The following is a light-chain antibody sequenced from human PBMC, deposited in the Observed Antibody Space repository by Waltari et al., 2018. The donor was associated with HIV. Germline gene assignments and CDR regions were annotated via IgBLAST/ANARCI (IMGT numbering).Light chain of an antibody. CDR1: SSAIGTYTP. CDR2: EDN. Sequence: QSALTQPASMSGSPGQSITISCTGTSSAIGTYTPVSWFQQHPGQVPKLIICEDNKRPSDTSSRFSGSKSGDTAFLTISGLQAEDEADYYCCSYTTSNTLVFGGGTKLTVL. CDR3: CSYTTSNTLV. J-gene: IGLJ2*01. V-gene: IGLV2-14*02.